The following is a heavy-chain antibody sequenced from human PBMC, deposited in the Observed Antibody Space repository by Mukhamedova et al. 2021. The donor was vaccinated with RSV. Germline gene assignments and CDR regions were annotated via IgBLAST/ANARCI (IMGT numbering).Heavy chain of an antibody. Sequence: VRQAPGKGLVWVSHVNYDGSSTTYADSVKGRFTISRDNAKKTLYLQMNSLGAEDTAVYHCARGTVTFAAWGQGTRVTVSS. V-gene: IGHV3-74*01. D-gene: IGHD4-17*01. J-gene: IGHJ5*02. CDR3: ARGTVTFAA. CDR2: VNYDGSST.